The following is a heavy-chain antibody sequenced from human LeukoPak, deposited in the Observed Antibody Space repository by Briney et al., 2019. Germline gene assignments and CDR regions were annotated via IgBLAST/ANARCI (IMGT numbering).Heavy chain of an antibody. Sequence: GRSLRLSCAASGFTFSSYGMHWVRQAPGKGLEWVAVISYDGSNKYYADSVKGRFTISRDNSKNTLYLQMNSLRAEDTAVYYCARARGNNYGFFDYWGQGILVTVSS. CDR1: GFTFSSYG. CDR2: ISYDGSNK. D-gene: IGHD3/OR15-3a*01. J-gene: IGHJ4*02. CDR3: ARARGNNYGFFDY. V-gene: IGHV3-30*03.